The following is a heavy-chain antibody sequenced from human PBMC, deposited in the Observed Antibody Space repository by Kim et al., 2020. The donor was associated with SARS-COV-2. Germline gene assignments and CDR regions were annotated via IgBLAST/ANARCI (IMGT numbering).Heavy chain of an antibody. CDR2: IKQDGSDK. V-gene: IGHV3-7*01. J-gene: IGHJ4*02. Sequence: GGSLRLSCAASGFTFSSYWMNWVRQAPGKGLEWVANIKQDGSDKYYVDSVKGRFTISRDNAKNSLYLQMNSLRAEDTAVYYCARLVSSRWTFDFGGQGTLLRVPS. CDR1: GFTFSSYW. D-gene: IGHD6-13*01. CDR3: ARLVSSRWTFDF.